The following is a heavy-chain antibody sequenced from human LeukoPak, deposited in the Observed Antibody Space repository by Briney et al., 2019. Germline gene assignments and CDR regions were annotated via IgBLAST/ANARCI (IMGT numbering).Heavy chain of an antibody. CDR1: GFTFSSYS. CDR3: AKRGYCGGDCYSG. Sequence: GGSLRLSCAASGFTFSSYSMNWVRQAPGKGLEWVAVISYDGSNKYYADSVKGRFTISRDNSKNTLYLQMNSLRAEDTAVYYCAKRGYCGGDCYSGWGQGTLVTVSS. CDR2: ISYDGSNK. J-gene: IGHJ4*02. D-gene: IGHD2-21*02. V-gene: IGHV3-30*18.